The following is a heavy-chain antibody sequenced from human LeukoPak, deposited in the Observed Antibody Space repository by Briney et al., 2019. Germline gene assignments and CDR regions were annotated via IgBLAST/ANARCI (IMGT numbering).Heavy chain of an antibody. CDR1: GFTFDDYT. J-gene: IGHJ6*02. D-gene: IGHD2-2*01. Sequence: GGSLRLSCAASGFTFDDYTMPWVRQAPGKGLEWVSLISWDGGSTYYADSVKGRFTISRDNSKNPLYLQMNSLRTEDTALYYCAKDQVPDYYGMDVWGQGTTVTVSS. CDR3: AKDQVPDYYGMDV. CDR2: ISWDGGST. V-gene: IGHV3-43*01.